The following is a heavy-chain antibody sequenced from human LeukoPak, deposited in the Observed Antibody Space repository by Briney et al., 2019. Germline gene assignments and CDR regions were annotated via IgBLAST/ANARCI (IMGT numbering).Heavy chain of an antibody. CDR1: GYSISTGYY. CDR2: IYHSGST. CDR3: ARARENWFDP. V-gene: IGHV4-38-2*02. J-gene: IGHJ5*02. Sequence: SETLSLTCTVSGYSISTGYYWGWIRQPPGKGLEWIGNIYHSGSTYYNPSLKSRVTISVDTSKDQFSLKLSSVTAADTAVYYCARARENWFDPWGQGTLVTVSS.